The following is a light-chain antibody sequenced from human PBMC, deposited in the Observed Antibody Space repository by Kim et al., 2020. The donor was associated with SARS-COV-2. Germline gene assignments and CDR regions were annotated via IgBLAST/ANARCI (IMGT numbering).Light chain of an antibody. CDR2: GKN. Sequence: SSELTQDPAVSVALGQTVRITCQGDSLRSYYASWYQQKPGQAPVLVIYGKNNRPSGIPDRFSGSSLGNTASLTITGAQAEDEADYYCNSRDSSGNHLVVF. CDR3: NSRDSSGNHLVV. V-gene: IGLV3-19*01. J-gene: IGLJ2*01. CDR1: SLRSYY.